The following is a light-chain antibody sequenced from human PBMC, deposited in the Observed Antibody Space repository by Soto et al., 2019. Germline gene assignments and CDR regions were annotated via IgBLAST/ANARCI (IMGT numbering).Light chain of an antibody. Sequence: QSALTQPASLSGSPGQSITISCSGTRSDVGAYNYVSWYQRHPGQGPKLLIYDVNRRPSGVSPRFSGSKFGNTASLTISGLQAEDEADYFCSSYTSSDTLYVFGSGTQLTVL. CDR2: DVN. J-gene: IGLJ1*01. CDR3: SSYTSSDTLYV. V-gene: IGLV2-14*01. CDR1: RSDVGAYNY.